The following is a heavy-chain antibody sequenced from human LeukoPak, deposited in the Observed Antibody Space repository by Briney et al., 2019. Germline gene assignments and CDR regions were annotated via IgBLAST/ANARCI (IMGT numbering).Heavy chain of an antibody. CDR3: AKDRNAWPTNFDS. V-gene: IGHV3-23*01. CDR2: ISSSGGTT. CDR1: GFTFSSCV. D-gene: IGHD5-24*01. J-gene: IGHJ4*02. Sequence: GGSLRLSCVTSGFTFSSCVMAWVRQAPGKGLEWVSAISSSGGTTYYADSVKGRFSISRGNSKNTLYLRMNSLRAEDTAIYYCAKDRNAWPTNFDSWGQGTLVTVSA.